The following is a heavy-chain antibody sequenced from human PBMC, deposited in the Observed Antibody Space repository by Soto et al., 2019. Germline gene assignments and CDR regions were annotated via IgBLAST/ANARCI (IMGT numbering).Heavy chain of an antibody. CDR2: IYYSGST. Sequence: PSETLSLTCSVSGGSINSSSYFWGWVRQPPGKGLEWIGSIYYSGSTYYNPSLWSRVTISVDTSKNQFSLKLSSVTAADTAVFYCARHYSSGSRNWFDPWGQGTLVTVPQ. V-gene: IGHV4-39*01. J-gene: IGHJ5*02. CDR3: ARHYSSGSRNWFDP. CDR1: GGSINSSSYF. D-gene: IGHD6-19*01.